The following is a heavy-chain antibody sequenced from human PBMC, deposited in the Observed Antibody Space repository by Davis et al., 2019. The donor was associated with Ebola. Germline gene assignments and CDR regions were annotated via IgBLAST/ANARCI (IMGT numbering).Heavy chain of an antibody. CDR2: IYYSGST. V-gene: IGHV4-59*01. CDR1: GGSISNYY. CDR3: ARGWELLQLVY. J-gene: IGHJ4*02. Sequence: PSETLSLTCTVSGGSISNYYWSWIRQPPGKGLEWIGYIYYSGSTNYNPSLKSRVTISVDTSKNQFSLNLSSVTAADTAVYYCARGWELLQLVYWGQGTLVTVSS. D-gene: IGHD1-26*01.